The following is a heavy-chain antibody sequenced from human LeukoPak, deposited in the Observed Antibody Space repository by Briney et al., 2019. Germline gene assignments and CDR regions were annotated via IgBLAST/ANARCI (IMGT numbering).Heavy chain of an antibody. J-gene: IGHJ4*02. CDR1: GYTFSVYN. Sequence: ASVKFSCKASGYTFSVYNMHWVRQAPGQGFEWMGIINPSGGSASDAQKFQGRLTMTRDTSTSTLYMELSSLRSEDTAVYYCAREGVAATGLDYWGQGTLVTVSS. D-gene: IGHD6-13*01. V-gene: IGHV1-46*01. CDR2: INPSGGSA. CDR3: AREGVAATGLDY.